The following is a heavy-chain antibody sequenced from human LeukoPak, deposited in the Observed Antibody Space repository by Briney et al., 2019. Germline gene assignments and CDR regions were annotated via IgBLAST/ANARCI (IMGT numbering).Heavy chain of an antibody. CDR1: GFTFSTYT. CDR3: GRHIYPWKYADGFDI. J-gene: IGHJ3*02. Sequence: GGSLRLSCAASGFTFSTYTMHWVRKAPGKGLEWVALISYDGSNTCYADSVKGRFTISRDNSKNTMYLQVNSLRAEDTAVYYCGRHIYPWKYADGFDIWGQGTMVTVSS. CDR2: ISYDGSNT. D-gene: IGHD1-7*01. V-gene: IGHV3-30*04.